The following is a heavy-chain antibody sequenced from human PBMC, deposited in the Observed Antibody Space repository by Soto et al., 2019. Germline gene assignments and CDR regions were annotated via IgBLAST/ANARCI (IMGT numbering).Heavy chain of an antibody. V-gene: IGHV5-51*01. CDR3: ARQEGYCSSTSCPSYYYGMDV. J-gene: IGHJ6*02. Sequence: PGESLKISCKGSGYSFTSYWIGWVLQMPWKGLEWMGIIYPGDSDTRYSPSFQGQVTISADKSISTAYLQWSSLKASDTAMYYCARQEGYCSSTSCPSYYYGMDVWGQGTTVTVSS. CDR2: IYPGDSDT. CDR1: GYSFTSYW. D-gene: IGHD2-2*01.